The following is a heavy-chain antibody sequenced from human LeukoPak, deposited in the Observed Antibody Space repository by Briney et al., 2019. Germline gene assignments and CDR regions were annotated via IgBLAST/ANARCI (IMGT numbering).Heavy chain of an antibody. Sequence: GGSLRLSCAASGFTFSSYAMGWVRQAPGKGLEWVSAISGSAGRTYYADSVKGRFTISRDNSKNTLYLQMNSLRAEDTAVYYCAKGPIGSSWYHLFDYWGQGTLVTVSS. J-gene: IGHJ4*02. CDR1: GFTFSSYA. CDR2: ISGSAGRT. CDR3: AKGPIGSSWYHLFDY. V-gene: IGHV3-23*01. D-gene: IGHD6-13*01.